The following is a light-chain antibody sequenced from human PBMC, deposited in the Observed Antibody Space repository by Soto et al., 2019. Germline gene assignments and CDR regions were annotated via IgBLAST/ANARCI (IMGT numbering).Light chain of an antibody. V-gene: IGKV1-5*03. CDR3: QQYNSYPST. CDR2: KAS. Sequence: DIQMTQSPSTLSASVGDRVTITCRASQSISNWLAWYQQKPGKAPKLLIYKASSLESGVPSRFNGNGSGPEFTLTISSLQPDDVATYYCQQYNSYPSTFGQGTKVEIK. CDR1: QSISNW. J-gene: IGKJ1*01.